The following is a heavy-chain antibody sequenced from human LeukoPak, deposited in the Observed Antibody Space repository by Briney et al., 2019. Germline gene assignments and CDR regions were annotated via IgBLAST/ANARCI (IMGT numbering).Heavy chain of an antibody. J-gene: IGHJ4*02. CDR2: IYYSGST. V-gene: IGHV4-39*01. CDR3: ARHVDTAMVPYYFDY. CDR1: GGSISSSSYS. Sequence: SETLSLTCTVSGGSISSSSYSWGGIRQPPGKGLEWIGSIYYSGSTYYDPSLKSRVTISVDTSKNQFSLKLSSVTAADTAVYYCARHVDTAMVPYYFDYWGQGTLVTVSS. D-gene: IGHD5-18*01.